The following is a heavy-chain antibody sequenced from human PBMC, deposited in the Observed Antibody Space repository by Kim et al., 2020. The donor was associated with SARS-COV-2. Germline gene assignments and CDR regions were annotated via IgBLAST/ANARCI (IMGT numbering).Heavy chain of an antibody. CDR1: GGSISSGGYY. D-gene: IGHD2-15*01. CDR2: IYYSGST. CDR3: ARVPPRPRWQPPSHAFDI. Sequence: SETLSLTCTVSGGSISSGGYYWSWIRQHPGKGLEWIGYIYYSGSTYYNPSLKSRVTISVDTSKNQFSLKLSSVTAADTAVYYCARVPPRPRWQPPSHAFDIWGQGTMVTVSS. V-gene: IGHV4-31*03. J-gene: IGHJ3*02.